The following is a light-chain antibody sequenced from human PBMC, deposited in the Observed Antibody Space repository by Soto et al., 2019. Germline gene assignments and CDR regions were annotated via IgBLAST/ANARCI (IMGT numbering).Light chain of an antibody. J-gene: IGLJ1*01. CDR3: AAWDASPNGYV. V-gene: IGLV1-44*01. CDR1: SSNIGSKT. CDR2: SNY. Sequence: QSVLTXPPSASGTPGQRFTICWSGISSNIGSKTVNWYQQLPGTAPKLLIYSNYQRPSGVPDRFSGSKSGTSASPAISGLQSEDEADYYCAAWDASPNGYVFGTGTKVTVL.